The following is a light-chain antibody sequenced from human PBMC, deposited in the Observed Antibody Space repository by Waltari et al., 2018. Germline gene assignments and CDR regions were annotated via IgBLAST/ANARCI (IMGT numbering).Light chain of an antibody. CDR1: QGISNS. V-gene: IGKV1-NL1*01. Sequence: DIQMTQSPSSLSASVGDRVTITCRASQGISNSLAWYQQKPGKAPKLLLYAASRLESGVQSRFSGSGSGTDYTLTISSLQPEDFATYYCQQYYSTPQITFGGGTKVEIK. J-gene: IGKJ4*01. CDR2: AAS. CDR3: QQYYSTPQIT.